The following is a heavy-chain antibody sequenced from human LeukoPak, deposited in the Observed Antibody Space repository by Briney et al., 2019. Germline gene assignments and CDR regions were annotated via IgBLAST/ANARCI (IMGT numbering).Heavy chain of an antibody. Sequence: PGGSLRLSCAASGFTFSNYEMNWVRQAPGKGLEWVSYISSSGNTIYYADSVKGRFTISRDNAKNSLYLQVNSLRAEDTAVYYCARVRWGGLYYFDYWGQGTLVTVSS. J-gene: IGHJ4*02. V-gene: IGHV3-48*03. CDR1: GFTFSNYE. CDR2: ISSSGNTI. CDR3: ARVRWGGLYYFDY. D-gene: IGHD3-16*01.